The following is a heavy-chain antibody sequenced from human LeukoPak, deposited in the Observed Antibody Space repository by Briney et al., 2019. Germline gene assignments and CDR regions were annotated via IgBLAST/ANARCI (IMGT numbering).Heavy chain of an antibody. D-gene: IGHD2-2*01. CDR3: ARGYLANYCSSTSCNFDY. V-gene: IGHV1-69*01. CDR2: IIPIFGTA. J-gene: IGHJ4*02. CDR1: GGTFSSYA. Sequence: GSXVKVSCKASGGTFSSYAISWVRQAPGQGLEWMGGIIPIFGTANYAQKFQGRVTITADESTSTAYMELSSLRSEDTAVYYCARGYLANYCSSTSCNFDYWGQGTLVTVSS.